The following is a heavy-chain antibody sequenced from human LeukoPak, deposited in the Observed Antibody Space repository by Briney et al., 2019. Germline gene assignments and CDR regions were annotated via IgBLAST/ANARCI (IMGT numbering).Heavy chain of an antibody. J-gene: IGHJ4*02. D-gene: IGHD3-22*01. CDR2: ISGSGGST. Sequence: GGSLRLSCAASGFTFSSYAMSWVRQAPGKGLDWVSAISGSGGSTYYADSVKGRFTISRDNSKSTLYLQMNSLRAEDTAVYYCARSSTMIAFDYWGQGTLVTVSS. CDR3: ARSSTMIAFDY. V-gene: IGHV3-23*01. CDR1: GFTFSSYA.